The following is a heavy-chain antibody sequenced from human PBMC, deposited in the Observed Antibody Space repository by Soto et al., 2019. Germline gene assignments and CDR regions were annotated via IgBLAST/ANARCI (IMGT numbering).Heavy chain of an antibody. CDR3: TKERLGYCTSNSCSYFQH. D-gene: IGHD2-2*01. CDR1: VFTYDDYA. V-gene: IGHV3-9*01. J-gene: IGHJ1*01. CDR2: ISWNSGSI. Sequence: PWGSLILSCAASVFTYDDYAMHWVRQAPGKGLELVSGISWNSGSIDYADSVKGRFTISRDNAKNSLYLQMNSLRAEDTAFYYCTKERLGYCTSNSCSYFQHWGQGTLVTVSS.